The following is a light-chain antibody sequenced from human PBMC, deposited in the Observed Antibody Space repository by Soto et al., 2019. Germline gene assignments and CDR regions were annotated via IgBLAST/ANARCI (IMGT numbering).Light chain of an antibody. CDR2: GAS. CDR3: QQYYDWPPQLT. CDR1: QTVSSK. V-gene: IGKV3-15*01. J-gene: IGKJ4*01. Sequence: EIVMTQSPATLSVSVGERATLSCRASQTVSSKLAWYQQKPGQAPRLLIYGASTRATGIPARFTGSGSGTEFTLTISSLQSEDFAVYYCQQYYDWPPQLTFGGGTKVEFK.